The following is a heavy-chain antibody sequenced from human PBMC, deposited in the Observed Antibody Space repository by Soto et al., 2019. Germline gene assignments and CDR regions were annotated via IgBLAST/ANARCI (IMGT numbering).Heavy chain of an antibody. V-gene: IGHV4-59*08. CDR3: ARHQFYYYMDV. J-gene: IGHJ6*03. CDR1: GDSVKSFY. CDR2: IYYNGAT. Sequence: SETLSLTCAVSGDSVKSFYWSWIRQPPGRGLEWIAYIYYNGATNYNPSLKSRVTISADTSRNQFSLTLTSVTAADTAVYYCARHQFYYYMDVWGKGTTVTVSS.